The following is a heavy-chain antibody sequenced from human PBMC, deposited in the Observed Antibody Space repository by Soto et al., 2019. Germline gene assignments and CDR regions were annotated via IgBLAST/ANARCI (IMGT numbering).Heavy chain of an antibody. CDR2: ISYDGENQ. CDR1: GFSFSHYA. V-gene: IGHV3-30*04. CDR3: GQPADY. D-gene: IGHD2-2*01. Sequence: GGSLRLSCAASGFSFSHYAMHWVRQPPGKGLEWVALISYDGENQYFTDSVRGRFTISRDNSKTAVYLEMNDLRLDDSTTYSDGQPADYWGLGTLVTVSS. J-gene: IGHJ4*02.